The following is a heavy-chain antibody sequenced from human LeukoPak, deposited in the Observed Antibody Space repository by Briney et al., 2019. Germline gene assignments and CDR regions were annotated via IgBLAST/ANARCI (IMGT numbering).Heavy chain of an antibody. CDR3: AREVGGGYYGSGSYYSGGPFDY. V-gene: IGHV4-59*01. D-gene: IGHD3-10*01. Sequence: SETLSLTCTVSGGSISSYYWSWIRQPPGKGLEWIGYIYYSGSTNYNSSLKSRVTISVDTSKNQFSLKLSSVTAADTAVYYCAREVGGGYYGSGSYYSGGPFDYWGQGTLVTVSS. J-gene: IGHJ4*02. CDR1: GGSISSYY. CDR2: IYYSGST.